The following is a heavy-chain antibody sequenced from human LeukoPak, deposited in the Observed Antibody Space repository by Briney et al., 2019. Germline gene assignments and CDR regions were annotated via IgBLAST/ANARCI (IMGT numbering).Heavy chain of an antibody. D-gene: IGHD1-14*01. CDR3: ARDPEAPTDGYYFDY. V-gene: IGHV4-30-2*01. J-gene: IGHJ4*02. CDR1: GGSISSGGYY. CDR2: IYHSGST. Sequence: SETLSLTCTVSGGSISSGGYYWSWIRQPPGKGLEWIGYIYHSGSTYYNPSLKSRVTISVDRSKNQFSLKLCSVTAAVTAVYYCARDPEAPTDGYYFDYWGQGTLVTVSS.